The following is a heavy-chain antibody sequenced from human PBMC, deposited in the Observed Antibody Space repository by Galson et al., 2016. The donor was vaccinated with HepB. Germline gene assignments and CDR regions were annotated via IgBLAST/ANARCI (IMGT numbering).Heavy chain of an antibody. CDR2: IYFSGTT. J-gene: IGHJ3*02. V-gene: IGHV4-59*01. Sequence: SETLSLTCTVSGGSISPYFWSWIRRPPGKGLEWIAYIYFSGTTNYNPSLKSRVTISLDTSKGQFSLKVTSLTAAASAVYYCARSYCGYAFDIWGQGTMVTVSS. D-gene: IGHD3-10*01. CDR1: GGSISPYF. CDR3: ARSYCGYAFDI.